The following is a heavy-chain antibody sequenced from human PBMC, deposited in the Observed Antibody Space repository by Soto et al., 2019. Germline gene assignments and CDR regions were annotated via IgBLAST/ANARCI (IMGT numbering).Heavy chain of an antibody. V-gene: IGHV3-23*01. J-gene: IGHJ4*02. CDR3: AKDRKSGSGWYWDY. Sequence: PGGSLRLSCAASGFTFSSFAMGWVRQAPGKGLEWVSGISGSGGSTFDAVSVKGRFTISRDNSKSTLYLQMNSLRAEDTAVYYCAKDRKSGSGWYWDYWGQGTLVTV. CDR2: ISGSGGST. D-gene: IGHD6-19*01. CDR1: GFTFSSFA.